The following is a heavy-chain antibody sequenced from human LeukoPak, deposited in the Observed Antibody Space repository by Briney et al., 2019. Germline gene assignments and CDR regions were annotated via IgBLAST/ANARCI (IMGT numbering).Heavy chain of an antibody. V-gene: IGHV4-34*01. CDR3: ARIAKYYDYVWGSYRIDY. Sequence: SETLSLTCAVSGGSFSAFFWRWIRQPPGKGLEWIGDVGHSGSTNYNPSLKSRVTISVDTSKNQFSLKLSSVTAADTAVYYCARIAKYYDYVWGSYRIDYWGQGTLVTVSS. CDR2: VGHSGST. CDR1: GGSFSAFF. D-gene: IGHD3-16*02. J-gene: IGHJ4*02.